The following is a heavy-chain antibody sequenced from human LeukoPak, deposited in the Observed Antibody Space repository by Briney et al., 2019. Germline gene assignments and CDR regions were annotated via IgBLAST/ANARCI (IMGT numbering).Heavy chain of an antibody. J-gene: IGHJ6*02. CDR2: IWYDGSNK. Sequence: GGSLRLSCAASGFTFSSFWMSWVRQAPGKGLEWVAVIWYDGSNKYYADSVKGRFTISRDNSKNTLYLQMNSLRAEDTAVYYCAILGGGPLTYYYYGMDVWGQGTTVTVSS. V-gene: IGHV3-33*08. CDR1: GFTFSSFW. CDR3: AILGGGPLTYYYYGMDV. D-gene: IGHD3-16*01.